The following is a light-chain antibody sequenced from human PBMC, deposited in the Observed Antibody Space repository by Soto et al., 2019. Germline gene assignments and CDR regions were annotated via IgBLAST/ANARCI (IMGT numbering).Light chain of an antibody. V-gene: IGKV1-5*03. CDR1: QSIRTS. J-gene: IGKJ1*01. CDR2: LAS. Sequence: DIQMTQSPSTLSAFVGDRVTITCRASQSIRTSLAWYQQKPGKAPKLLVYLASNLQSGVPARFSGSGSATEFTLSISSLQPDDFATYYCQQYDSYSRTFDQGTKVEIK. CDR3: QQYDSYSRT.